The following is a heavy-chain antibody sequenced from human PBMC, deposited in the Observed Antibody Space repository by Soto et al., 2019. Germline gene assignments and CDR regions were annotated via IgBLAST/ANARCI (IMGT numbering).Heavy chain of an antibody. CDR1: GVTFSSYS. J-gene: IGHJ6*02. CDR3: ASDPGDVMDV. V-gene: IGHV3-48*02. Sequence: GRSLRLSCTASGVTFSSYSINWVRQAPGKGLEWISYISSTSTTIYYADSVKGRFTISRDNAKNSLYLQMNSLRDEDTAVYYCASDPGDVMDVSGQGTTVIGSS. CDR2: ISSTSTTI.